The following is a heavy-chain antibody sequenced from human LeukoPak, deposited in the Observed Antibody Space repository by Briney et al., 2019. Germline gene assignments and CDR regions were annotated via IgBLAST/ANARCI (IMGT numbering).Heavy chain of an antibody. Sequence: PSETLSLTCAVYGGSFSGYYWSWIRQPPGKGLEWIGEINHSGSTYYNPSLKSRVTISVDTSKKHFSLKLSSVTAADTAVYYCARLGGYSYGYGYWGQGTLVTVSS. V-gene: IGHV4-34*01. CDR2: INHSGST. J-gene: IGHJ4*02. CDR3: ARLGGYSYGYGY. CDR1: GGSFSGYY. D-gene: IGHD5-18*01.